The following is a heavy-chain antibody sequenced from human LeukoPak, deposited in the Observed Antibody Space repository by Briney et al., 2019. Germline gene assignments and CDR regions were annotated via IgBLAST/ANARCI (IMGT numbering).Heavy chain of an antibody. CDR2: INHSGST. CDR3: AREGVAGNDY. Sequence: SETLSLTCTVSGGSISSYFWSWIRQPPGKGLEWIGEINHSGSTNYNPSLKSRVTISVDTSKNQFSLKLSSVTAADTAVYYCAREGVAGNDYWGQGTLVTVSS. CDR1: GGSISSYF. D-gene: IGHD6-19*01. V-gene: IGHV4-34*01. J-gene: IGHJ4*02.